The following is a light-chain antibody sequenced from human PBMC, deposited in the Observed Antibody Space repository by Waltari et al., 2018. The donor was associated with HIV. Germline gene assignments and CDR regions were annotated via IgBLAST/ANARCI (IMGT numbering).Light chain of an antibody. J-gene: IGLJ3*02. CDR2: RNY. Sequence: QSVLTQPPSVSGTPGQTVTISCSASTPNIETEALYWYKPLPGTAPKLLIYRNYRRPPGVSDRCSCSKSGASASLVISGLRSEDEAHYYCVSYDSRLDERLFGGGTKLTVL. V-gene: IGLV1-47*01. CDR1: TPNIETEA. CDR3: VSYDSRLDERL.